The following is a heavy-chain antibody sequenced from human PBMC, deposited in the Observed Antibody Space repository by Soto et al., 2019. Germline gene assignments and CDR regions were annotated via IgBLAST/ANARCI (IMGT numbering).Heavy chain of an antibody. V-gene: IGHV4-39*01. Sequence: QLHLRESGPGLVKPSETLSLTCTVSGGSITSSSYYWGWIRQTPGKGLEWIGSIYYSGSTYYSPSLKRRVTISVDTSKNQFSLKLCSVTAADTAVYYCATQEVGGSYVYTFDPWGQGTLVTVSS. D-gene: IGHD1-26*01. J-gene: IGHJ5*02. CDR1: GGSITSSSYY. CDR2: IYYSGST. CDR3: ATQEVGGSYVYTFDP.